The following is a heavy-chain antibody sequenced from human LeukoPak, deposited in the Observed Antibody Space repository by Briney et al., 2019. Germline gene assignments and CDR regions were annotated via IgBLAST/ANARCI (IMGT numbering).Heavy chain of an antibody. CDR1: GFTFSSYW. D-gene: IGHD6-13*01. CDR3: ARMSTSSWYVCDY. Sequence: GGSLRLSCAASGFTFSSYWMTWVRQSPGKGLEWVANIKQDGGEKYYVDSVAGRFTISRDNAKNSLYLQMNSLRADDTAVYYCARMSTSSWYVCDYWGQGTLVTVSS. J-gene: IGHJ4*02. V-gene: IGHV3-7*01. CDR2: IKQDGGEK.